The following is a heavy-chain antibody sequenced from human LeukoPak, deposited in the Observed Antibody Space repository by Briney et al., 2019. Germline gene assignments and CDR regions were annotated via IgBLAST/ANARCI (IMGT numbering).Heavy chain of an antibody. D-gene: IGHD3-16*02. V-gene: IGHV4-59*01. Sequence: PSETLSLTCTVSGGSISSYYWSWVRQPPGKGLEWIGYIYYSGSTNYNPSLKSRVTISVDTSKNQFSLKLSSVTAADTAVYYCARVRNDYVWGSYRYKGGAFDIWGQGTMVTVSS. CDR3: ARVRNDYVWGSYRYKGGAFDI. CDR2: IYYSGST. CDR1: GGSISSYY. J-gene: IGHJ3*02.